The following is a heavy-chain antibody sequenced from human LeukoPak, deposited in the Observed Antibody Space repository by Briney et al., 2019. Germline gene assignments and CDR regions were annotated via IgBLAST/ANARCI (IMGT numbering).Heavy chain of an antibody. Sequence: PGGSLRLSCAASGFTFSDYYMDWIRQAPGKGLEWVSYISSSGNTKYYADSVRGRFTISRDNAKNSLYLQMNSLRAEDTAVYYCARDPAITMVRGVASYYMDVWGKGTTDTVSS. V-gene: IGHV3-11*01. CDR2: ISSSGNTK. J-gene: IGHJ6*03. CDR1: GFTFSDYY. CDR3: ARDPAITMVRGVASYYMDV. D-gene: IGHD3-10*01.